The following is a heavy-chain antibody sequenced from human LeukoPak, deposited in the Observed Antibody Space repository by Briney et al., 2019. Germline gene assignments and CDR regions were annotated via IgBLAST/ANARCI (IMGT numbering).Heavy chain of an antibody. J-gene: IGHJ4*02. CDR2: INHSGST. CDR1: GYSISSGYY. CDR3: ARWDRYSSGWSQPFDY. Sequence: SETLSLTCAVSGYSISSGYYWSWIRQPPGKGLEWIGEINHSGSTNYNPSLKSRVTISVDTSKNQFSLKLSSVTAADTAVYYCARWDRYSSGWSQPFDYWGQGTLVTVSS. D-gene: IGHD6-19*01. V-gene: IGHV4-34*01.